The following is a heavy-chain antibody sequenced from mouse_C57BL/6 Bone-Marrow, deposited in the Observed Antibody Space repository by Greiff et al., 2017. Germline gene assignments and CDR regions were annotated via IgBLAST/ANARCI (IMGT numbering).Heavy chain of an antibody. CDR2: IDPSDSYT. Sequence: QVQLQQPGAELVRPGTSVKLSCKASGYTFTSYWMHRVKQRPGQGLEWIGVIDPSDSYTNYNQKFKGKATLTVATSSSTAYMQLSSLTSEDSAVYYCARQLRRDYFDYWGQGTTLTVSS. J-gene: IGHJ2*01. CDR3: ARQLRRDYFDY. D-gene: IGHD1-1*01. CDR1: GYTFTSYW. V-gene: IGHV1-59*01.